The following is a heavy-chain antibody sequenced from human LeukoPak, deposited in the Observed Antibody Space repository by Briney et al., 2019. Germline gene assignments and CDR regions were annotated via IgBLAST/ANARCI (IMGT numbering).Heavy chain of an antibody. Sequence: PGGSLRLSCAASGFTFSSYSMNWVRQAPGKGLEWVSSISSSSSYIYYADSVKGRFTISRDNAKNSLYLQMNSLRAEDTAVYYCAREAYTYGSGSYDYWGQGTLVTVSP. D-gene: IGHD3-10*01. CDR3: AREAYTYGSGSYDY. V-gene: IGHV3-21*01. CDR1: GFTFSSYS. CDR2: ISSSSSYI. J-gene: IGHJ4*02.